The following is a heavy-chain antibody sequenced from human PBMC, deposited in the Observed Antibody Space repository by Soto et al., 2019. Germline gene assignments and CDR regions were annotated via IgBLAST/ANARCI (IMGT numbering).Heavy chain of an antibody. D-gene: IGHD1-26*01. Sequence: SETLSLTCTVSGVSISSYYWSWIRQPPGKGLEWTGYIYYSGSTNYNPSLKSRVTISVDTSKNQFSLKLSSVTAADTAVYYCARYRGGSFYFDYWGQGTLVTVSS. CDR2: IYYSGST. CDR3: ARYRGGSFYFDY. J-gene: IGHJ4*02. V-gene: IGHV4-59*01. CDR1: GVSISSYY.